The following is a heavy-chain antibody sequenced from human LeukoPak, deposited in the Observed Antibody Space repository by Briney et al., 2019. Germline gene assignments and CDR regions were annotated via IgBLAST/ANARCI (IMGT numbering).Heavy chain of an antibody. CDR1: GYTFTGYY. CDR2: INPNSGGT. J-gene: IGHJ3*02. D-gene: IGHD4-17*01. CDR3: ARVFVYGDYYDDFDI. Sequence: ASVKVSCKASGYTFTGYYMHWVRQAPGQGLEWMGWINPNSGGTNYAQKFQGRVTMTRDTSISTVYMELSRLRSDDTAVYYCARVFVYGDYYDDFDIWGQGTMVTVSS. V-gene: IGHV1-2*02.